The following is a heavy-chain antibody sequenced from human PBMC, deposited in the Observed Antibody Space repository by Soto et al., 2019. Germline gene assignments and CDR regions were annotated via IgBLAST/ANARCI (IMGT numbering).Heavy chain of an antibody. CDR3: AKRSALARPAPFDY. Sequence: GGSLRLSCAASGFTFSSYAMSWVRQAPGKGLEWVSAISGSGGSTYYADSVKRRFTISRDNCKNTLYLQMNSLRAEDTAVYYCAKRSALARPAPFDYWGQGTLVTVSS. CDR2: ISGSGGST. V-gene: IGHV3-23*01. J-gene: IGHJ4*02. D-gene: IGHD6-6*01. CDR1: GFTFSSYA.